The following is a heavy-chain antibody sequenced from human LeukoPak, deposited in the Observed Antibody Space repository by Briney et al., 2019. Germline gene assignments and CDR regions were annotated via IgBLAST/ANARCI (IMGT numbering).Heavy chain of an antibody. V-gene: IGHV1-69*13. CDR3: ARSAGIAVEDYSDY. D-gene: IGHD6-19*01. CDR1: VGALNSYA. J-gene: IGHJ4*02. CDR2: ISPLFGTT. Sequence: ASVKVSCKASVGALNSYANNCVRQAPGQGLKWMGGISPLFGTTKYAQSFEGRVTFTADESTSTAYMELSSLRSEDTAVYFCARSAGIAVEDYSDYWGQGTLVTVSS.